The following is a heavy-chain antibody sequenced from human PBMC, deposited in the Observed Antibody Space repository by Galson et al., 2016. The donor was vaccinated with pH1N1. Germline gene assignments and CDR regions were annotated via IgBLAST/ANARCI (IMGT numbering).Heavy chain of an antibody. D-gene: IGHD3-10*01. CDR2: ISTLFGTA. Sequence: SVKASCKASGGIFNSHTISWVRQAPGQGLEWMGRISTLFGTANYAQNFMGRVTISADASTGTAYMELTNLTSQDTAVYFCAREEANYYGSDGMDVWGQGTTVTVSS. V-gene: IGHV1-69*13. CDR3: AREEANYYGSDGMDV. CDR1: GGIFNSHT. J-gene: IGHJ6*02.